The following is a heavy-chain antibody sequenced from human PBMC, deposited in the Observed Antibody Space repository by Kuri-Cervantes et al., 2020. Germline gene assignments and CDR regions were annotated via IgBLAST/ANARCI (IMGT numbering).Heavy chain of an antibody. D-gene: IGHD1-26*01. CDR2: ISAYNGNT. CDR3: AREGHSGRTPYYYGMDV. Sequence: ASVKVSCKASGYTFTSYGISWVRQAPGQGLEWMGWISAYNGNTNYAQKLQGRVTMTTDTSTSTAYMELRSLRSDDTAVYYCAREGHSGRTPYYYGMDVWGQGTTVTVSS. CDR1: GYTFTSYG. V-gene: IGHV1-18*01. J-gene: IGHJ6*02.